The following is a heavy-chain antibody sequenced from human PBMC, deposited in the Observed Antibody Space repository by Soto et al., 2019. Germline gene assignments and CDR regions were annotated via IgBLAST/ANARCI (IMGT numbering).Heavy chain of an antibody. CDR1: GFTFSSYG. CDR3: ARQLAVPYAAYAMDV. J-gene: IGHJ6*02. Sequence: QVHLVESGGGVVQPGRSLRLSCAASGFTFSSYGMLWVRQAPGKGLEWVAVIWYNGSKKYYGESVKGRFTIFRDNSENTLYLEMSSLSAEDTAVYYCARQLAVPYAAYAMDVWGQGTTVTVPS. V-gene: IGHV3-33*03. D-gene: IGHD2-15*01. CDR2: IWYNGSKK.